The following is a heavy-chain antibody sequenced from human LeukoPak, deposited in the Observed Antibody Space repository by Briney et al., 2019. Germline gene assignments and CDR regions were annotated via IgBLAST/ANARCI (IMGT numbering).Heavy chain of an antibody. D-gene: IGHD6-13*01. Sequence: GRSLRLSCAASGFTFDDYAMHWVRQAPGKGREWGSDVSWDSGTIGYAGSVKGRFTISRDNAKNSLYLQMNSLRAEDTALYYCAKEVAWQQLANAFDIWGQGTMVTVSS. CDR3: AKEVAWQQLANAFDI. CDR1: GFTFDDYA. V-gene: IGHV3-9*01. CDR2: VSWDSGTI. J-gene: IGHJ3*02.